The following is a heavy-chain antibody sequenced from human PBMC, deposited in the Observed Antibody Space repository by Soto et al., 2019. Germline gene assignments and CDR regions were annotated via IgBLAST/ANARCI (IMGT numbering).Heavy chain of an antibody. Sequence: SETLSLTCAVYGGSFSGYYWSWIRQPPGKGLEWIGEINHSGSTNYNPSLKSRVTISVDTSKNQFSLKLSSVTAADTAVYYCARGGHYDFWSCYRNYYYYYYMDVWGKGTTVTVSS. CDR1: GGSFSGYY. V-gene: IGHV4-34*01. CDR2: INHSGST. J-gene: IGHJ6*03. D-gene: IGHD3-3*01. CDR3: ARGGHYDFWSCYRNYYYYYYMDV.